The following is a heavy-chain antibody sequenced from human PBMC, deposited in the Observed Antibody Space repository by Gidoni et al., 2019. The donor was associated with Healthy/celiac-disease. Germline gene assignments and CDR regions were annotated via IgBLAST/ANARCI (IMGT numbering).Heavy chain of an antibody. Sequence: QVQLVESGGGVVQPGRSLRLSCAASGFTFSRYAMHWVRQAPGKGLEWVAVISYDGSNKYYADSVKGRFTISRDNSKNTLYLQMNSLRAEDTAVYYCARDGGGSGYDFPLSWFDPWGQGTLVTVSS. D-gene: IGHD5-12*01. J-gene: IGHJ5*02. V-gene: IGHV3-30-3*01. CDR2: ISYDGSNK. CDR1: GFTFSRYA. CDR3: ARDGGGSGYDFPLSWFDP.